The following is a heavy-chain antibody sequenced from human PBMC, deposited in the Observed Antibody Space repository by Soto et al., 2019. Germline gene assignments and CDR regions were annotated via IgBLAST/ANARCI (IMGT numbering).Heavy chain of an antibody. J-gene: IGHJ4*02. V-gene: IGHV1-18*01. CDR2: IDPKDGNT. D-gene: IGHD2-2*01. Sequence: ASVKVSCKASGYTFTTFGISWVRQAPGQGLEWMGWIDPKDGNTKDAQKFQGRVTMTTDTSTSTAYMELRSLRSDDTAVYFCAKEYCDTSRCFLPDYWGQGALVTVSS. CDR1: GYTFTTFG. CDR3: AKEYCDTSRCFLPDY.